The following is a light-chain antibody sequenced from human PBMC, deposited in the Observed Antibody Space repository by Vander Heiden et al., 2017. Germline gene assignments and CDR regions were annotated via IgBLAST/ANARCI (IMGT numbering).Light chain of an antibody. J-gene: IGLJ1*01. V-gene: IGLV2-14*01. Sequence: QSALTPPASVSGSPGQSITISCTGASRDVGGYIYVSWYQQHPGKAPKLMIYEVSNRPSGVSNRFSGSKSGNTASLTISGLQAEDEADYYCGSYTSSSTQVFGTGTKVNVL. CDR1: SRDVGGYIY. CDR2: EVS. CDR3: GSYTSSSTQV.